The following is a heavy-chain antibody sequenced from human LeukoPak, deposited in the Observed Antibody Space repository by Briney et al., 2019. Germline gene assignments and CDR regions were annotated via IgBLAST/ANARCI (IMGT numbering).Heavy chain of an antibody. D-gene: IGHD5-24*01. CDR1: GFTFNSYW. CDR2: IKQDGSEK. Sequence: QPGGSLRLSCAASGFTFNSYWMSWARQAPGKGLEWVANIKQDGSEKYYVDSVNGRFTISRDNSKNTLYLQMNSLRVEDTAVYYCAKPPDGYNSGAFGYWGQGTLVTVSS. V-gene: IGHV3-7*01. CDR3: AKPPDGYNSGAFGY. J-gene: IGHJ4*02.